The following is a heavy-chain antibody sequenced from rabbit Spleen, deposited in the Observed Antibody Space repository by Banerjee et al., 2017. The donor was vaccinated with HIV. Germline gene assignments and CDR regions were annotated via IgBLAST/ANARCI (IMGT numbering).Heavy chain of an antibody. CDR3: ARDTSSSFSSYGMDL. V-gene: IGHV1S45*01. CDR1: GFDFNGFSFNGGYD. D-gene: IGHD1-1*01. Sequence: QERLVESGGGLVQPEGSLTLTCKASGFDFNGFSFNGGYDMCWVRQAPGKGLEWVACAYAGSSGSTYSATWAKGRFTCSKTSSTTVTLQMTSLTAADTATYFCARDTSSSFSSYGMDLWGPGTLVTVS. J-gene: IGHJ6*01. CDR2: AYAGSSGST.